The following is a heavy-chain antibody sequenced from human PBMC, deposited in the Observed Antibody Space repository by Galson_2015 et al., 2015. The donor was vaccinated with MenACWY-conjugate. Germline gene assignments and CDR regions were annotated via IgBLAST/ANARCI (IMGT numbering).Heavy chain of an antibody. CDR2: INGGNGNT. J-gene: IGHJ4*02. Sequence: SVKVSCKASGYTFISHAMHWVRQAPGQRLEWMGWINGGNGNTEHSQKFQGRVTITTDTSANTAHMQLSTLRSEDTAVYYCARGSATWFPFFDSWGQGTLVTVSS. V-gene: IGHV1-3*01. CDR3: ARGSATWFPFFDS. D-gene: IGHD3-10*01. CDR1: GYTFISHA.